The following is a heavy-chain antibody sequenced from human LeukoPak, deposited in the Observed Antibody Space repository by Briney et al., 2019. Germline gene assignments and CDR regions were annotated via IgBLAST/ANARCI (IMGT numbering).Heavy chain of an antibody. CDR1: GYTFTSYD. D-gene: IGHD3-22*01. J-gene: IGHJ4*02. Sequence: GASVKVSCKASGYTFTSYDINWVRQATGQGLEWMGWMNPNSGNTGYAQKFQGRVTMTRNTSISTAYMELSSLRSEDTAVYYCARAGTHTEYYYDSSGYSNPYYFDYWGQGTLVTVSS. CDR2: MNPNSGNT. V-gene: IGHV1-8*01. CDR3: ARAGTHTEYYYDSSGYSNPYYFDY.